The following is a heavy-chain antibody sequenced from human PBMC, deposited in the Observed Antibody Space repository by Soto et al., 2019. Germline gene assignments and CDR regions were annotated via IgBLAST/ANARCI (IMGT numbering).Heavy chain of an antibody. D-gene: IGHD3-10*01. V-gene: IGHV3-48*03. J-gene: IGHJ4*02. Sequence: EVQLVEAGGGVVQPGGSLRLSCEASGFTFSNYEMNWVRQAPGKGLEWISYITTSGGTIYYADSVKGRFTISRDNAKSSMYLQMNSLRTEDTAVYYCVRAYGFGELYWSQGTLVTVSS. CDR2: ITTSGGTI. CDR1: GFTFSNYE. CDR3: VRAYGFGELY.